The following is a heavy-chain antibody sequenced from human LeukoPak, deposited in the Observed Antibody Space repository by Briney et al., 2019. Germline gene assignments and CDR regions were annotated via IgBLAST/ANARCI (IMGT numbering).Heavy chain of an antibody. D-gene: IGHD3-10*01. CDR1: GGSISSYY. Sequence: PSETLSLTCTVSGGSISSYYRSWIRQPPGKGLEWIGYIYYSGSTNYNPYLKSRVTISVDTSKNQFSLKLSSVTAADTAVYYCARESHYYGSGSYYKPFDYWGQGTLVTVSS. J-gene: IGHJ4*02. V-gene: IGHV4-59*01. CDR2: IYYSGST. CDR3: ARESHYYGSGSYYKPFDY.